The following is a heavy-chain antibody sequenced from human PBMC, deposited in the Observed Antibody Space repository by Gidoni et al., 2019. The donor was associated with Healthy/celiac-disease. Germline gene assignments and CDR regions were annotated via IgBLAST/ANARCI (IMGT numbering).Heavy chain of an antibody. Sequence: QVQLQESGPGLVKPSETLFLTCTVSGGSISSYYWSWIRQPPGKGLEWIGYIYYSGSTNYNPSLKSRVTISVDTSKNQFSLKLSSVTAADTAVYYCARDAYSSSSRRGWDGMDVWGQGTTVTVSS. CDR3: ARDAYSSSSRRGWDGMDV. CDR1: GGSISSYY. V-gene: IGHV4-59*01. CDR2: IYYSGST. J-gene: IGHJ6*02. D-gene: IGHD6-13*01.